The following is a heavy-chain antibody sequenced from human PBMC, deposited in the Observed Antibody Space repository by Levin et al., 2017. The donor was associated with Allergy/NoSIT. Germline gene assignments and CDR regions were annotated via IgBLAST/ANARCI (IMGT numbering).Heavy chain of an antibody. D-gene: IGHD2-2*01. J-gene: IGHJ6*02. CDR1: GYTFTSYD. V-gene: IGHV1-8*01. CDR2: MNPNSGNT. CDR3: ARDLVPAAPQQGWYYYYGMDV. Sequence: GASVKVSCKASGYTFTSYDINWVRQATGQGLEWMGWMNPNSGNTGYAQKFQGRVTMTRNTSISTAYMELSSLRSEDTAVYYCARDLVPAAPQQGWYYYYGMDVWGQGTTVTVSS.